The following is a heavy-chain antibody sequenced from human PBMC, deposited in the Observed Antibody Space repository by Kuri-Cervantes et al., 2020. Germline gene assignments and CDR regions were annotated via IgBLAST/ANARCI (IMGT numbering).Heavy chain of an antibody. V-gene: IGHV4-61*05. CDR1: GGSISSSSYY. Sequence: GSLRLSCTVSGGSISSSSYYWGWIRQPPGKGLEWIGRVYTSGSTNYNPSLKSRVTISVDKSKNQFSLKLSSVTAADTAVYYCARGIVVVPAAMDAFDIWGQGTMVTVSS. CDR2: VYTSGST. D-gene: IGHD2-2*01. CDR3: ARGIVVVPAAMDAFDI. J-gene: IGHJ3*02.